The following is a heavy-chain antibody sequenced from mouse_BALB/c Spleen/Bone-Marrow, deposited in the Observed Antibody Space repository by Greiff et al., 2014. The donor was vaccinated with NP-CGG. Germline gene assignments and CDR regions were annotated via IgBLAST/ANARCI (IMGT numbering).Heavy chain of an antibody. V-gene: IGHV1-7*01. J-gene: IGHJ3*01. CDR2: INPSTDYT. CDR1: GYTFTSYW. D-gene: IGHD2-10*02. Sequence: QVQLKESGAELAKPGASVKMSCKASGYTFTSYWMHWVKQRPGQGLEWIGYINPSTDYTEYNQKFKDKATLTADRSSSTAYMQLSSLTSEDSAVYYCARRKFGNHGFAYWGQGTLVTVSA. CDR3: ARRKFGNHGFAY.